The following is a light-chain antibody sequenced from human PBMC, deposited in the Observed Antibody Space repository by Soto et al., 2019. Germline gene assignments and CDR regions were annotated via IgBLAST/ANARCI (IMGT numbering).Light chain of an antibody. CDR3: QQYSNYFRT. CDR2: DAS. V-gene: IGKV1-5*01. CDR1: QSISIW. J-gene: IGKJ1*01. Sequence: DLQMTQSPSTLSASVGDRVTVTCRASQSISIWLAWYQQKPGKAPNLVIYDASRLESGVPSRFSGSGSGTEFSLTISSLQADDFATYYCQQYSNYFRTFGQGTKVEI.